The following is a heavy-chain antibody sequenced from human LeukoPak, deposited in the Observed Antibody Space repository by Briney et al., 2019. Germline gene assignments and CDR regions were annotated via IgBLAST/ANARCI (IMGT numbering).Heavy chain of an antibody. CDR3: ARGGDGGDYDILTGYYMDV. J-gene: IGHJ6*03. D-gene: IGHD3-9*01. CDR2: ISSSSSYI. Sequence: SGGSLRLSCAASGFTFSSYSMNWVRQAPGKGLEWVSSISSSSSYIYYADSVKGRFTISSDNAKNSLYLQMNSLRAEDTAVYYCARGGDGGDYDILTGYYMDVWGKGTTVTVSS. CDR1: GFTFSSYS. V-gene: IGHV3-21*01.